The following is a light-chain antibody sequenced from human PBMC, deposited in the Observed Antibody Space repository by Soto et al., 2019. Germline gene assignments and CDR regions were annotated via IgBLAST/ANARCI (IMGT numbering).Light chain of an antibody. CDR1: SSDVGGYNY. J-gene: IGLJ2*01. V-gene: IGLV2-14*01. CDR3: SSYTNSNTPV. Sequence: QSALTQPASVSGSPGQSLTISCTGTSSDVGGYNYVSWYQQHPGKAPKLMIYEVSNRPSGVSNRFSGSKSGDTASLTISGLQAEDEADYYCSSYTNSNTPVFGGGTKVTVL. CDR2: EVS.